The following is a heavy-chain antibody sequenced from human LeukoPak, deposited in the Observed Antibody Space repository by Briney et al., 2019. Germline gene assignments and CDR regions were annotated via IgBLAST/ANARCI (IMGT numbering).Heavy chain of an antibody. CDR3: ARVSDFSGNYLDY. CDR2: INPNSGGT. CDR1: GYTFTGYY. D-gene: IGHD3-10*01. V-gene: IGHV1-2*02. Sequence: ASVTVSCKASGYTFTGYYMHWVRQAPGQGLEWMGWINPNSGGTNYAQKFQGRVTMTRDTSISTAYMELSRLRSDDTAVYYCARVSDFSGNYLDYWGQGTLVTVSS. J-gene: IGHJ4*02.